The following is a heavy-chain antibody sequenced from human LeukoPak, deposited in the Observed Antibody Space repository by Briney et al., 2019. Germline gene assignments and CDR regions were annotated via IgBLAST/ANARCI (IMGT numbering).Heavy chain of an antibody. V-gene: IGHV1-3*01. Sequence: ASVKVPCKASGYTFTSYAMHWVRQAPGQRLEWMGWINAGNGNTKYSQKFQGRVTITRDTSASTAYMELSSLRSEDTAVYYCATPWTAAGSGPGWGQGTLVTVSS. CDR3: ATPWTAAGSGPG. CDR2: INAGNGNT. D-gene: IGHD3-10*01. J-gene: IGHJ4*02. CDR1: GYTFTSYA.